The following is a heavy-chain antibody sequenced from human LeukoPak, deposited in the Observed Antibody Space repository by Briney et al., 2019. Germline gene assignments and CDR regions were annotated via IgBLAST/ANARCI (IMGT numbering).Heavy chain of an antibody. V-gene: IGHV1-24*01. CDR3: ATLPPPTTVTTPFLFDY. J-gene: IGHJ4*02. CDR1: GYPLTELS. D-gene: IGHD4-17*01. Sequence: GASVKVSCKVSGYPLTELSMHWVRQAPGKGLEWMGGFDPEDGETIYAQKFQGRVTMTEDTSTDTAYMELSSLRSEDTAVYYCATLPPPTTVTTPFLFDYWGQGTLVTVSS. CDR2: FDPEDGET.